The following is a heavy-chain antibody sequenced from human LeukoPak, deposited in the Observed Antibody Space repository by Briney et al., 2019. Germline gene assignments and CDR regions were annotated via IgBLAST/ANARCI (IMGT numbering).Heavy chain of an antibody. CDR1: GFTFSNAW. D-gene: IGHD3-10*01. CDR2: IKSKTDGGTT. J-gene: IGHJ4*02. Sequence: GSLRLSCAASGFTFSNAWMSWVRQAPGKGLEWVGRIKSKTDGGTTDYAAPVKGRFTISRDDSKNTLYLQMNSLKTEDTAVYYCTTTDNYVLLWFGESFDYWGQGTLVTVSS. V-gene: IGHV3-15*01. CDR3: TTTDNYVLLWFGESFDY.